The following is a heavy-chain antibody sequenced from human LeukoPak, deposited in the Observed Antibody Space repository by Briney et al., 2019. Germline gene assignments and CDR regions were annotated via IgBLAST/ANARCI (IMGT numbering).Heavy chain of an antibody. CDR2: IYYSGST. CDR3: ARGIKRRYFDPYYYYYGMDV. V-gene: IGHV4-39*07. Sequence: SSETLSLTCTVSGGSISSSSYYWGWIRQPPGKGLEWIGSIYYSGSTYYNPSLKSRVTISVDTSKNQFSLKLSSVTAADTAVYYCARGIKRRYFDPYYYYYGMDVRGQGTTVTVSS. J-gene: IGHJ6*02. D-gene: IGHD3-9*01. CDR1: GGSISSSSYY.